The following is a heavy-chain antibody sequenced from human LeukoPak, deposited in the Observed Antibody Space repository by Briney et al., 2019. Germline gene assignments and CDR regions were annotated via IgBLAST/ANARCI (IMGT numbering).Heavy chain of an antibody. V-gene: IGHV3-30-3*01. CDR2: MASDGSNI. CDR1: GFTFSSYA. Sequence: PGGSLRLSCAASGFTFSSYAMSWVRQTPGKGLEWVAVMASDGSNIYYAESVTGRFTISRDNPTDTLYLQMNSLTAEDTGLYYCARATDRSYDDLWSGYFSSFDYWGQGTLVTVSS. D-gene: IGHD3-3*01. J-gene: IGHJ4*02. CDR3: ARATDRSYDDLWSGYFSSFDY.